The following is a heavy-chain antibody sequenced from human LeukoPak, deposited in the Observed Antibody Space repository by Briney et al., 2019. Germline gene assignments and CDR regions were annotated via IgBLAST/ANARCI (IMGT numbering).Heavy chain of an antibody. V-gene: IGHV3-33*01. D-gene: IGHD4-17*01. CDR3: ASPGGDYVGVDYYGMDV. Sequence: PGRSLRLSCAASGFTFSSYGMHWVRQAPGKGPEWVAVIWYDGSNKYYADSVKGRFTISRDNSKNTLYLQMNSLRAEDTAVYYCASPGGDYVGVDYYGMDVWGKGTPVTVSS. CDR1: GFTFSSYG. J-gene: IGHJ6*04. CDR2: IWYDGSNK.